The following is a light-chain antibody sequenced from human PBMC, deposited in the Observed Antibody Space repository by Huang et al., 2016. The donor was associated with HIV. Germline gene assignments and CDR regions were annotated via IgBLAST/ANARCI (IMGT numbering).Light chain of an antibody. CDR1: QDIRTS. J-gene: IGKJ5*01. CDR3: QQYKSYPIT. Sequence: DIEMTQSPSSVSASVGARVTITCRASQDIRTSLAWFQQKPGNAPKSLIYGASTLQKGVPSKFSGSGSGTDFTLTISSLQPEDFAIYYCQQYKSYPITFGQGTRLEMK. V-gene: IGKV1-16*02. CDR2: GAS.